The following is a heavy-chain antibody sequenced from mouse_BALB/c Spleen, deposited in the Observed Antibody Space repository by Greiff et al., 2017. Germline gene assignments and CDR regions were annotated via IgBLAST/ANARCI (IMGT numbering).Heavy chain of an antibody. CDR2: ISSGGST. Sequence: DVMLVESGGGLVKPGGSLKLSCAASGFTFSSYAMSWVRQTPEKRLEWVASISSGGSTYYPDSVKGRFTISRDNARNILYLQMSSLRSEDTAMYYCARGYRYDDAMDYWGQGTSVTVSS. J-gene: IGHJ4*01. D-gene: IGHD2-14*01. CDR1: GFTFSSYA. CDR3: ARGYRYDDAMDY. V-gene: IGHV5-6-5*01.